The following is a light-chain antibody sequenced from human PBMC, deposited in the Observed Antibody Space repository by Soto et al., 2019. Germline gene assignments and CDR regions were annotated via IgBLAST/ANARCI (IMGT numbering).Light chain of an antibody. CDR3: QHYNNAPYT. V-gene: IGKV1-27*01. CDR2: SAA. CDR1: QGISNY. Sequence: DIQMTQSPSSLSASVGVRVTITCRASQGISNYLACYQQKPGKVPKLLIYSAATLQSGVPSRFSGSGSGTDFTLTISSLEPEDVATYYCQHYNNAPYTFGQGTKLEIK. J-gene: IGKJ2*01.